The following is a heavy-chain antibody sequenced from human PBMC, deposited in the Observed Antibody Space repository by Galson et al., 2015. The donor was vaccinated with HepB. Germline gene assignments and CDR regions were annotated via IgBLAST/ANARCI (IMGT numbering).Heavy chain of an antibody. V-gene: IGHV3-23*01. CDR3: ARNTPHDWNDLRGFYI. J-gene: IGHJ3*02. D-gene: IGHD1-1*01. CDR2: LSGSGGST. Sequence: SLRLSCAASGFSFNSNAMSWVRQAPGKGLEWVSGLSGSGGSTYYADSVKGRFTISRDNSKSTLYLQMNSLRAEDTAVYYCARNTPHDWNDLRGFYIWGQGTMVTVSS. CDR1: GFSFNSNA.